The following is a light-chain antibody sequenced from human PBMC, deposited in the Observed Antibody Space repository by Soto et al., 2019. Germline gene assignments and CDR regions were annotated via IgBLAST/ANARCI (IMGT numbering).Light chain of an antibody. Sequence: QSVLTQPPSVSGAPGQRVTSSCTGSSSNIGAGYDVHWYQQLPGTAPKLLIYGNSNRPSGVPHRFSGSKSGTSASLAITGRQAEDEADDYCQSYHRSLSLVFGGGTKLTVL. J-gene: IGLJ2*01. CDR1: SSNIGAGYD. V-gene: IGLV1-40*01. CDR2: GNS. CDR3: QSYHRSLSLV.